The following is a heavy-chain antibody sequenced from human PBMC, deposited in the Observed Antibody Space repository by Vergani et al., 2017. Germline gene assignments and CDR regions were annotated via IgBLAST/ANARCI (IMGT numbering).Heavy chain of an antibody. J-gene: IGHJ5*02. CDR1: GGSISSYY. V-gene: IGHV4-59*12. Sequence: QVQLQESGPGLVKPSETLSLTCTVSGGSISSYYWSWIRQPPGKGLEWIGYIYYSGSTNYNPSLKSRVTISVDTSKNQFSLKLSSVTAADTAVYYCARGRSNTMIVVIRSLRGFDPWGQGTLVTVSS. D-gene: IGHD3-22*01. CDR2: IYYSGST. CDR3: ARGRSNTMIVVIRSLRGFDP.